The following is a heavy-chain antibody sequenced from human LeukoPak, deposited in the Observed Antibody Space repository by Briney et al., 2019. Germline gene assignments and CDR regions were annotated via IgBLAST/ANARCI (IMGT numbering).Heavy chain of an antibody. Sequence: SETLSLTCTVSGGSISSYYWSWIRQPPGEGLEWIGYIYYSGSTNYNPSLKSRVTISVDTSKNQFSLKLSSVTAADTAVYYCARDTAMVRVYGMDVWGQGTTVTVSS. J-gene: IGHJ6*02. CDR3: ARDTAMVRVYGMDV. CDR1: GGSISSYY. V-gene: IGHV4-59*01. D-gene: IGHD5-18*01. CDR2: IYYSGST.